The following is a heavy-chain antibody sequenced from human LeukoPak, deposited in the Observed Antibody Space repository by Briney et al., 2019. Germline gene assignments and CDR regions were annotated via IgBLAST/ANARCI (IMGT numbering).Heavy chain of an antibody. CDR2: IYYSGST. D-gene: IGHD3-9*01. V-gene: IGHV4-59*01. J-gene: IGHJ6*03. CDR3: AKTNGVANDILTGFYYFYYMDV. Sequence: SETLSLTCTVSGGSISSYYWSWIRQPPGKGLEWIGYIYYSGSTNYNPSLKSRVTISGDMSKNQLSLKLSSVTAADTAVYYCAKTNGVANDILTGFYYFYYMDVWGNGTTVTVSS. CDR1: GGSISSYY.